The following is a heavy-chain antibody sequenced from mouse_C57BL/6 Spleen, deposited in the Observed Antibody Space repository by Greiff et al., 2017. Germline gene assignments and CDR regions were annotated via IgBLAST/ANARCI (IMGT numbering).Heavy chain of an antibody. D-gene: IGHD1-1*01. CDR2: ISSGGDYI. CDR1: GFTFSSYA. Sequence: EVQLVESGEGLVKPGGSLKLSCAASGFTFSSYAMSWVRQTPEKRLEWVAYISSGGDYIYYADTVKGRFTISRDNARNTLYLQLSSLKSEDTAMYYCTREGYYGSSYEYFDVWGTRTTVTVAS. CDR3: TREGYYGSSYEYFDV. V-gene: IGHV5-9-1*02. J-gene: IGHJ1*03.